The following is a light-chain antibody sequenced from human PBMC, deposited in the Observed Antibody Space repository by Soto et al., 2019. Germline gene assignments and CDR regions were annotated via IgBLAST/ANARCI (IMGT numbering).Light chain of an antibody. CDR3: QQRNSYPIT. Sequence: DIQLTQSPSFLSASVGDRVTITCRASQDINNYLAWYQQKPGKAPKLLIFAASTLQNGVPSRFSGRGSGTEFPVTITSLQPEDFATYYCQQRNSYPITFGPGTLLEIK. CDR1: QDINNY. J-gene: IGKJ5*01. CDR2: AAS. V-gene: IGKV1-9*01.